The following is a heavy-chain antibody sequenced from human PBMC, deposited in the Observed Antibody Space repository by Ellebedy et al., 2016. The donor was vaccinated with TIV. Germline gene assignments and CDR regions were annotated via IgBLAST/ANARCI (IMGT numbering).Heavy chain of an antibody. V-gene: IGHV1-69*13. CDR1: GGTFSSYA. J-gene: IGHJ4*02. Sequence: SVKVSCXASGGTFSSYAISWVRQAPGQGLEWMGGIIPIFETSNSAQKFQGRVTITADESTSTAYMELSSLRPEDTAIYYCERVRVYSSGWSDSPPGVAGGFDYWGQGTLVTVSS. D-gene: IGHD6-19*01. CDR3: ERVRVYSSGWSDSPPGVAGGFDY. CDR2: IIPIFETS.